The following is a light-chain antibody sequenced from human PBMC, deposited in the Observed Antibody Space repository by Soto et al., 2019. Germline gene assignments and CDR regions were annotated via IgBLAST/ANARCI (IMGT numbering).Light chain of an antibody. CDR1: SSDVGNYDL. CDR3: CSYAGTSTFV. CDR2: EVN. Sequence: QSVLTQPASVSDSPGQSITIACTGTSSDVGNYDLVSWYQQRPGKAPKLMIYEVNKRPSGVSDRFSGSKSGNTASLTISGLQAEDEADYFCCSYAGTSTFVFGTGTQLTVL. V-gene: IGLV2-23*02. J-gene: IGLJ7*01.